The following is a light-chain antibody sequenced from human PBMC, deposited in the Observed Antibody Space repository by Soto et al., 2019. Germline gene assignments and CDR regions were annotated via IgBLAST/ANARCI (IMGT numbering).Light chain of an antibody. J-gene: IGLJ1*01. Sequence: SSELTQPLSVSVALGQTARITCGGNNIGSKNVHWYQQKPGQAPVLVIYRDSNRPSGIPERFSGSNSGNTATLTISRAQAGDEAYYYCQVWDSSTGVFGTGTKLTVL. CDR2: RDS. V-gene: IGLV3-9*01. CDR1: NIGSKN. CDR3: QVWDSSTGV.